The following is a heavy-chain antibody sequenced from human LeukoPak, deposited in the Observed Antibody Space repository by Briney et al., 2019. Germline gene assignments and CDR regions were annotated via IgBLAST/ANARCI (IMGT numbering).Heavy chain of an antibody. CDR2: INHSGNT. CDR3: ARQGSGTSYYYYTFPY. CDR1: GGSLSGYY. J-gene: IGHJ4*02. Sequence: AETLSLTCAVYGGSLSGYYWSWIRQPPGKGLEWIGEINHSGNTNYNPSLKSRVTMSVDTSKNHFYLKLSSVTAADTAVYYCARQGSGTSYYYYTFPYWGQGTLVTVSS. V-gene: IGHV4-34*01. D-gene: IGHD1-26*01.